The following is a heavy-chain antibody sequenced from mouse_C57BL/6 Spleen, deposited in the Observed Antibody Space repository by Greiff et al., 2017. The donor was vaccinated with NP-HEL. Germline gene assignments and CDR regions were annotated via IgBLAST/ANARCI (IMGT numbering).Heavy chain of an antibody. Sequence: QVQLKESGPELVKPGASVKISCKASGYAFSSSWMNWVKQRPGKGLEWIGRIYPGDGDTNYNGKFKGKATLTADQSSSTAYMQLSSLTSEDSAVYFCARGETDFDGWGTGTTVTVSS. CDR1: GYAFSSSW. V-gene: IGHV1-82*01. J-gene: IGHJ1*03. CDR3: ARGETDFDG. CDR2: IYPGDGDT.